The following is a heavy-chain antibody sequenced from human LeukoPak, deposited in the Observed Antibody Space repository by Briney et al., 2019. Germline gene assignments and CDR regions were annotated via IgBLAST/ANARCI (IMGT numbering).Heavy chain of an antibody. CDR2: TSAGSTI. CDR1: GFNFGIYS. Sequence: PGGSLRLSCAASGFNFGIYSLNWVRQAPGKGLEWLSYTSAGSTIYYADSVKGRFTISRDNANNLLYLQMNSLRAEDTAVYYCARDLFGTYDSDCWGQGTLVTVSS. J-gene: IGHJ4*02. V-gene: IGHV3-48*01. D-gene: IGHD5-12*01. CDR3: ARDLFGTYDSDC.